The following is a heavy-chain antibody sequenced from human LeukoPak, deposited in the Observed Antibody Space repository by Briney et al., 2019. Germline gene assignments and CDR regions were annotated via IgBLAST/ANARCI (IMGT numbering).Heavy chain of an antibody. CDR1: GFTFSSYA. J-gene: IGHJ6*02. CDR3: ARWPGVVAATLPFYYYYGMDV. CDR2: ISYDGSNK. Sequence: QTGGSLRLSCAASGFTFSSYAMHGVRQAPRKGLEGVAVISYDGSNKYYADSVKGRFTISRDNSKNTLYLQMNSLRAEDTAVYYCARWPGVVAATLPFYYYYGMDVWGQGTTVTVSS. V-gene: IGHV3-30-3*01. D-gene: IGHD2-15*01.